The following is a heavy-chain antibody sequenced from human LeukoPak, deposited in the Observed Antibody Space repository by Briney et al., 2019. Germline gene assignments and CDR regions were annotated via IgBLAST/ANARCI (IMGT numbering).Heavy chain of an antibody. D-gene: IGHD2-2*01. Sequence: SVKVSCKASGGTFSSYAISWVRQAPGQGLEWMGGIIPIFGTANYAQKFQGRVTITADESTSTAYMELSSLRSEDTAVYYCARAYDIVVVPAARRLNNWFDPWGQGTLVTVSS. V-gene: IGHV1-69*13. CDR1: GGTFSSYA. CDR2: IIPIFGTA. J-gene: IGHJ5*02. CDR3: ARAYDIVVVPAARRLNNWFDP.